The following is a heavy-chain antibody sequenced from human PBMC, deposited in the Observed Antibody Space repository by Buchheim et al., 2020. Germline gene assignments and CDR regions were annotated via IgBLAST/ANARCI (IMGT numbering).Heavy chain of an antibody. V-gene: IGHV4-4*02. CDR3: ARGNCSSTSCYLGDYYGMDV. J-gene: IGHJ6*02. D-gene: IGHD2-2*01. CDR2: IYHSGST. CDR1: GGSITSSNW. Sequence: QVQLQESGPGLVKPSGTLSLTCAVSGGSITSSNWWTWVRQPPGKGLEWVGEIYHSGSTKYTPSLKSRVTISVDKSKNHFSLKLSSVTAADTAVYYCARGNCSSTSCYLGDYYGMDVWGQGTT.